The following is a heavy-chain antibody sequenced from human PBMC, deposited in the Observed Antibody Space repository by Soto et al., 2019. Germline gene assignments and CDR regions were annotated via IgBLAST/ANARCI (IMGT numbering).Heavy chain of an antibody. V-gene: IGHV4-34*01. CDR3: ARGRRRNFPANSGYYYYGLDV. J-gene: IGHJ6*02. D-gene: IGHD1-7*01. CDR1: GGSFSGYY. CDR2: INHSGST. Sequence: SETLSLTCAVYGGSFSGYYWSWIRQPPGKGLEWIGEINHSGSTNYNPSLKSRVTISVDTSKNQFSLKLSSVTAADTAVYYCARGRRRNFPANSGYYYYGLDVWGQGTTVTVSS.